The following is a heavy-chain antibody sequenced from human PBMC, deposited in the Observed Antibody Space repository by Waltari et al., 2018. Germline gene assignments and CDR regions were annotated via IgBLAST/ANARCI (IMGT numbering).Heavy chain of an antibody. CDR3: ARDITSLRGYSYGLEDY. CDR1: GYTFTSYY. Sequence: QVQLVQSGAEVKKPGASVTVSCKASGYTFTSYYMPWVRQAPGQGLEWMGIINPSGGSTSYAQKFQGRVTMTRDTSTSTVYMELSSLRSEDTAVYYCARDITSLRGYSYGLEDYWGQGTLVTVSS. D-gene: IGHD5-18*01. CDR2: INPSGGST. J-gene: IGHJ4*02. V-gene: IGHV1-46*01.